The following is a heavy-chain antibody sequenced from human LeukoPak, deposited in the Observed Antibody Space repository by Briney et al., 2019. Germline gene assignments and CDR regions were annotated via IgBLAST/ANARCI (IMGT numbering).Heavy chain of an antibody. Sequence: SQTLSLTCAVSGGSISSGGYSWSWVRQPPGKGLDWIGYMYHSGSTYYNPSLKSRVTFSVDRSKNEFSLKLSSVTAADTAVYYCARGDTGNDAFDIWGQGTMVTVSS. CDR1: GGSISSGGYS. V-gene: IGHV4-30-2*01. CDR3: ARGDTGNDAFDI. J-gene: IGHJ3*02. CDR2: MYHSGST.